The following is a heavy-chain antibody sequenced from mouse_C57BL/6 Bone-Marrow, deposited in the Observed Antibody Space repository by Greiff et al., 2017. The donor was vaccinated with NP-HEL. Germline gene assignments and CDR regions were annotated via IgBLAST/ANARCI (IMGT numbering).Heavy chain of an antibody. CDR2: ISYAGSN. CDR3: AIYYLTLYYAMDY. J-gene: IGHJ4*01. V-gene: IGHV3-6*01. CDR1: GYSITSGYY. Sequence: EVQLQQSGPGLVKPSQSLSLTCSVTGYSITSGYYWNWIRQFPGNKLEWMGYISYAGSNNYNPSLKNRISITRDTSKNQFVLKLNSVTTEDTATYYCAIYYLTLYYAMDYWGQGTSVTVSS. D-gene: IGHD1-1*01.